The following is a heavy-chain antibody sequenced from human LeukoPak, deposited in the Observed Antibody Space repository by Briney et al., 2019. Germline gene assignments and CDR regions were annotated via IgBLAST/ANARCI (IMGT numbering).Heavy chain of an antibody. V-gene: IGHV3-66*01. Sequence: PGGSLRLSCAASEFTVSSNYMNWVRQAPGKGLDWVSVIYSGGSTYYADSVKGRFTISRDNSKNTLYLQMNSLRAEDTAVYYCAGGARRQQPFDYWGQGTLVAVSS. J-gene: IGHJ4*02. D-gene: IGHD6-13*01. CDR1: EFTVSSNY. CDR3: AGGARRQQPFDY. CDR2: IYSGGST.